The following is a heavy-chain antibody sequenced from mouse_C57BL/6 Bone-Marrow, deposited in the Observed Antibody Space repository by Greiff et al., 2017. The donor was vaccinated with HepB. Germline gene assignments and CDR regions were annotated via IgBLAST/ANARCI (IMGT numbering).Heavy chain of an antibody. V-gene: IGHV1-81*01. CDR3: ARCERYYYGSYCD. D-gene: IGHD1-1*01. J-gene: IGHJ2*01. CDR1: GYTFTSSG. Sequence: QVQLQQSGAELARPGASVKLSCKASGYTFTSSGISWVKQRTGQGLEWIGEIYPRGGDTYYNEKFKGKATLTADKSSSTAYMQLRSLTSEDSAVYACARCERYYYGSYCDWGQGTTLTAAS. CDR2: IYPRGGDT.